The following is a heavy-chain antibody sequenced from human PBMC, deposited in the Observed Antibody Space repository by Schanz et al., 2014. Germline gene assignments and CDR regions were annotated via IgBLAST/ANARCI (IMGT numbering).Heavy chain of an antibody. Sequence: VHLVESGGGVVQPGRSLRLSCAASGFTFSSYGMHWVRQAPGKGLEWVSAINGNGGITYYADPVKGRFTISRDNSKNTLYLQMKSLRVEDTAVYYCVKDPDKYNWNDVEGMDVWGPGTTVTVSS. J-gene: IGHJ6*01. V-gene: IGHV3-23*04. CDR3: VKDPDKYNWNDVEGMDV. CDR2: INGNGGIT. D-gene: IGHD1-1*01. CDR1: GFTFSSYG.